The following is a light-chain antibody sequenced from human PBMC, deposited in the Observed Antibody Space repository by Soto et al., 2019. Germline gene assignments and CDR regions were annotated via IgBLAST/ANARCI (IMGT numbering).Light chain of an antibody. J-gene: IGLJ2*01. Sequence: QSLLTQPPSMSGAPGQRVTISCTGSSSNIGAGYDVHWYQQHPGTAPKLLIFDNNNRPSGVPDRFSGSKSDTSASLAITGLQAEDEADYYCQSFDTSLSGFVVFGGGTKVTVL. V-gene: IGLV1-40*01. CDR1: SSNIGAGYD. CDR3: QSFDTSLSGFVV. CDR2: DNN.